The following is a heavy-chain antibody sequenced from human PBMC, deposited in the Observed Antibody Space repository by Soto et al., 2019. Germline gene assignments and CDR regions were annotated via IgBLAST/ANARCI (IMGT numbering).Heavy chain of an antibody. V-gene: IGHV1-18*01. D-gene: IGHD3-16*01. J-gene: IGHJ6*02. CDR3: AMVDVYVTPSPQDV. CDR2: INAYNGNT. CDR1: GYSFTRYG. Sequence: QVQLVQSGAEVKNPGASVKVSCKASGYSFTRYGIGWARQAPGQGLEWMGWINAYNGNTNYAQNPQGRLTLTTDTSTTTAYMALRSLRANDTAIYYCAMVDVYVTPSPQDVWGQGTTVTVSS.